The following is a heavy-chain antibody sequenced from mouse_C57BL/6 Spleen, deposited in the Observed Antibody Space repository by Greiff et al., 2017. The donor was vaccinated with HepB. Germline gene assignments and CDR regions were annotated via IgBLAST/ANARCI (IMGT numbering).Heavy chain of an antibody. D-gene: IGHD2-2*01. Sequence: QVQLQQPGAELVMPGASVKLSCKASGYTFTSYWMHWVKQRPGQGLEWIGEIDPSDSYTNYNQKFKGKSTLTVDKSSSTAYMQLRSLTSEDSAVYYCARSAYGYDVRFDYWGQGTTLTVSS. CDR1: GYTFTSYW. V-gene: IGHV1-69*01. CDR2: IDPSDSYT. CDR3: ARSAYGYDVRFDY. J-gene: IGHJ2*01.